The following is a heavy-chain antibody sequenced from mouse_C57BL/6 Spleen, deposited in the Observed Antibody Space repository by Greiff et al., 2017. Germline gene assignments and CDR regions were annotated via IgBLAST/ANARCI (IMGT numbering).Heavy chain of an antibody. J-gene: IGHJ2*01. Sequence: VQLQQSGAELVRPGASVTLSCKASGYTFTDYEMHWVKQTPVHGLEWIGAIVPETGGTAYNQKFKGKAILTADKSSSTAYMELRSLTSEDSAVYYCTRGEVLDYFDYWGQGTTLTVSS. CDR2: IVPETGGT. V-gene: IGHV1-15*01. CDR3: TRGEVLDYFDY. CDR1: GYTFTDYE.